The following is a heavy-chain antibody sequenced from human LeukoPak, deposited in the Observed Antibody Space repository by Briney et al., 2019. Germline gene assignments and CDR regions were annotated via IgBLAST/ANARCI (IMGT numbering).Heavy chain of an antibody. CDR3: ARDNSVGDNAWWFDP. V-gene: IGHV3-23*01. CDR1: GFTFSSFG. J-gene: IGHJ5*02. Sequence: GGSLRLSCAASGFTFSSFGMSWVRQAPGKGLEWVAAISGNGGTTVYAESVKGRFTISRDNTKNTLYLEMSSLRAEDTAIYYCARDNSVGDNAWWFDPWGQGTLVTVSS. D-gene: IGHD1-26*01. CDR2: ISGNGGTT.